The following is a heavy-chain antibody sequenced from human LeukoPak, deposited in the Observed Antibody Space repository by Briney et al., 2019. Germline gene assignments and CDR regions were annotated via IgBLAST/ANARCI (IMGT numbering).Heavy chain of an antibody. Sequence: PGGSLRLSCAASGFTFSSYGMHWVRQVPGKGLEWVAVIWYDGSNKYYADSVKGRFTISRDNSKNTLYLQMNSLRAEDTAVYYCARDMGGSGRRYFQHWGQGTLVTVSS. CDR2: IWYDGSNK. V-gene: IGHV3-33*01. CDR1: GFTFSSYG. J-gene: IGHJ1*01. CDR3: ARDMGGSGRRYFQH. D-gene: IGHD3-10*01.